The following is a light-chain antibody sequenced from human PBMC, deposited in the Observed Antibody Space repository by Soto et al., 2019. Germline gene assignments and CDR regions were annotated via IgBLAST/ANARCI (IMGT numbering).Light chain of an antibody. Sequence: DIQMTQSPSSVSASVGDRVTITCRARQGITSWLAWYQQKPGKASKLLMYAASSLQSGVPSRFSGSGSGTDFTLTISSLQPEDFATYDCRQAHSFPVTFGQGTRLEVK. CDR3: RQAHSFPVT. CDR1: QGITSW. CDR2: AAS. V-gene: IGKV1-12*01. J-gene: IGKJ5*01.